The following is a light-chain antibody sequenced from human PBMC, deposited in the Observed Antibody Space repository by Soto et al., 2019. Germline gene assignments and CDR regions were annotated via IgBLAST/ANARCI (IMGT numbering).Light chain of an antibody. V-gene: IGKV1-39*01. J-gene: IGKJ4*01. CDR3: QQTFGLPLT. Sequence: DIQMTQSPSSLSASVGDRVTITCRASQSINNYLNWYQQKPGQAPNLVIYTASLFQSGVPSRFSGSGSGTDFTLTITGLHPEDFATYFCQQTFGLPLTFGGGTTVAIK. CDR1: QSINNY. CDR2: TAS.